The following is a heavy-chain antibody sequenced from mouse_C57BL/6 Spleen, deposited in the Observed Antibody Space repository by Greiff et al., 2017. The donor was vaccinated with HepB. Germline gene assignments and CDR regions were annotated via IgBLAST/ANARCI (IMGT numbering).Heavy chain of an antibody. D-gene: IGHD2-4*01. CDR3: ARNGLRSYYFDY. Sequence: QVQLQQSGPELVKPGASVKISCKASGYAFSSSWMNWVKQRPGKGLEWIGRIYPGVGDTNYNGNVKGKATLTADKASSTAYMQLSSLKSEDSAVYFCARNGLRSYYFDYWGQGTTLTVSS. CDR1: GYAFSSSW. J-gene: IGHJ2*01. V-gene: IGHV1-82*01. CDR2: IYPGVGDT.